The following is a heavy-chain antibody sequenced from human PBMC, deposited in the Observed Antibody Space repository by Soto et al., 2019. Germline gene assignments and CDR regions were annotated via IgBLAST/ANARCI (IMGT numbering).Heavy chain of an antibody. Sequence: QVQLVQSGAEVKKPGSSVKVSCKASGGTFSSYAISWVRQAPGQGLEWMGGIIPIFGTANYAQKFQGRVTITADXXTXTXXMELSSLRSEDTAVYYCAREGYCTNGVCYRDYFDYWGQGTLVTVSS. D-gene: IGHD2-8*01. CDR3: AREGYCTNGVCYRDYFDY. J-gene: IGHJ4*02. V-gene: IGHV1-69*12. CDR2: IIPIFGTA. CDR1: GGTFSSYA.